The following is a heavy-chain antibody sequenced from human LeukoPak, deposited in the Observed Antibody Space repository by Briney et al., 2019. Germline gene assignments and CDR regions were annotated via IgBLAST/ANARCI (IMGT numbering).Heavy chain of an antibody. V-gene: IGHV3-30*18. CDR3: AKEIYSDSSAYVDY. CDR1: GFTFSSYG. Sequence: GGSLRLSYAASGFTFSSYGIHWVRQAPGKGLEWVAVISYDGSNKYYADSVKGRFTISRDNSKNTLYLQMNSLRAEDTAVYYCAKEIYSDSSAYVDYWGQGTLVTVSS. D-gene: IGHD3-22*01. CDR2: ISYDGSNK. J-gene: IGHJ4*02.